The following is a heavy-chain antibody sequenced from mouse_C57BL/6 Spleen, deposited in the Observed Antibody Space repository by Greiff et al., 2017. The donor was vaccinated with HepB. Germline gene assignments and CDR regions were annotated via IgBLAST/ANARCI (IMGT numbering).Heavy chain of an antibody. CDR1: GYTFTEYT. V-gene: IGHV1-62-2*01. J-gene: IGHJ4*01. CDR3: ARHEENYYGSSYAMDY. D-gene: IGHD1-1*01. Sequence: VQGVESGAELVKPGASVKLSCKASGYTFTEYTIHWVKQRSGQGLEWIGWFYPGSGSIKYNEKFKDKATLTADKSSSTVYMELSRLTSEDSAVYFCARHEENYYGSSYAMDYWGQGTSVTVSS. CDR2: FYPGSGSI.